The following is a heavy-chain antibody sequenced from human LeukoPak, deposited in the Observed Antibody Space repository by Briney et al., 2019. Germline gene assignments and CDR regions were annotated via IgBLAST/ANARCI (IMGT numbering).Heavy chain of an antibody. CDR2: IYYSGST. D-gene: IGHD6-6*01. V-gene: IGHV4-59*01. CDR1: GGSISSYY. J-gene: IGHJ5*02. CDR3: ARDAGSSVFRFDP. Sequence: PSETLSLTCTVSGGSISSYYWSWIRQPPGKGLEWIGYIYYSGSTNYNPSLKGRVTISVDTSKNQFSLKLSSVTAADTAVYYCARDAGSSVFRFDPWGQGTLVTVSS.